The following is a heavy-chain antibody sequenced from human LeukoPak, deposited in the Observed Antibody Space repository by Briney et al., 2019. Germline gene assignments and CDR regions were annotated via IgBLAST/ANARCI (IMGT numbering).Heavy chain of an antibody. V-gene: IGHV1-2*02. D-gene: IGHD2-2*01. CDR2: INPNSGGT. Sequence: ASVKVSCKASGYTFSDYYLHWVRQAPGQGLEWMGWINPNSGGTNYAQKFQGRVTMTRDTSISTAYMELSRLRSDDTAVYYCARSPRALRVVPAEWGQGTLVTVSS. CDR1: GYTFSDYY. J-gene: IGHJ4*02. CDR3: ARSPRALRVVPAE.